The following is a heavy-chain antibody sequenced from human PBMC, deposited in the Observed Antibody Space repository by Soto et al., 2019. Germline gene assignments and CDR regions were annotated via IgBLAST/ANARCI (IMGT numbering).Heavy chain of an antibody. Sequence: SETLSLTCTVSGGSISSYYWSWIRQPPGKGLEWIGEINYSGSTNYNPSLKSRVTISVDTSKNQFSLKLSSVTAADTAMYFCSRDPSHCIGGACYSRFDYWGRGTLVTVSS. CDR3: SRDPSHCIGGACYSRFDY. J-gene: IGHJ4*02. CDR2: INYSGST. V-gene: IGHV4-59*12. CDR1: GGSISSYY. D-gene: IGHD2-15*01.